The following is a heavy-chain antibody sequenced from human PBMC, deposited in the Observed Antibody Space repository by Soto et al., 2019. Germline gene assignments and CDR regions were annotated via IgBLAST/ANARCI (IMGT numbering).Heavy chain of an antibody. D-gene: IGHD2-8*01. CDR1: GYTFTGYY. V-gene: IGHV1-2*04. J-gene: IGHJ6*02. CDR2: INPNSGGT. Sequence: GASVKVSCKASGYTFTGYYMHWVRQAPGQGLEWMGWINPNSGGTNYAQKFQGWVTMTRDTSISTAYMELSRLRSDDTAVYYCARSEGCTNGVCRGYYCMVVWGQGTTVTVSS. CDR3: ARSEGCTNGVCRGYYCMVV.